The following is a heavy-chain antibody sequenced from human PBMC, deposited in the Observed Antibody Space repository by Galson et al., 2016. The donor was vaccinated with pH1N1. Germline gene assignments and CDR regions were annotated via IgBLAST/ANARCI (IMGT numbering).Heavy chain of an antibody. CDR2: IYWNDDK. V-gene: IGHV2-5*01. D-gene: IGHD1-26*01. CDR3: AQGRSSWEPGGGWFDP. Sequence: PALVKPTQTLTLTCTFSGFSLSTSGVGVGWIRQPPGKALEWLALIYWNDDKRYSPSLKSRLTITKDTSKNQVVLTMTNMDPVDTATYYCAQGRSSWEPGGGWFDPWGQGTLVTVSS. J-gene: IGHJ5*02. CDR1: GFSLSTSGVG.